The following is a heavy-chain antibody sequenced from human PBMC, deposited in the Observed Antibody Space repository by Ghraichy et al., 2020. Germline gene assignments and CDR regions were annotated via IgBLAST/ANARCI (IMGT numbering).Heavy chain of an antibody. D-gene: IGHD1-1*01. V-gene: IGHV3-23*01. CDR2: ITGSGGRT. Sequence: GGSLRLSCAASGFTFSNYAMNWVRQAPGKGLEWVSTITGSGGRTYHADSVKGRFTISRDNSKNTLHLQMNSLRAEDTAVYYCAKDASTTGTACRFESWGQGTLVTVSS. CDR3: AKDASTTGTACRFES. CDR1: GFTFSNYA. J-gene: IGHJ4*02.